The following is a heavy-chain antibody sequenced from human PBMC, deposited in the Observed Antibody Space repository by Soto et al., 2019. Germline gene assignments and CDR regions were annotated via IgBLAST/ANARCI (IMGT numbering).Heavy chain of an antibody. CDR3: ARVKRNGAVAVNWFDP. D-gene: IGHD6-19*01. CDR1: GGTFSSYT. Sequence: SVKVSCKASGGTFSSYTISWVRQAPGQGLEWMGRIIPILGIANYAQKFQGRVTITADKSTSTAYMELSSLRSEDTAVYYCARVKRNGAVAVNWFDPWGQGTLVTVSS. CDR2: IIPILGIA. J-gene: IGHJ5*02. V-gene: IGHV1-69*02.